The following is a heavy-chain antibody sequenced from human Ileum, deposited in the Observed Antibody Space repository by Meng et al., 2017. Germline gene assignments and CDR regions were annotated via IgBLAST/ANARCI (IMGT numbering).Heavy chain of an antibody. D-gene: IGHD2-2*01. J-gene: IGHJ4*02. CDR2: IKIKSDDEST. CDR3: LSECSSISCLGG. CDR1: GFTFSRSW. Sequence: GESLKISCAASGFTFSRSWMSWVRQTPGKGLEWVGRIKIKSDDESTDYAAPVKGRFTISRDESRNTLYLQMDSLKIEDTALYYCLSECSSISCLGGWGQGTLVTVSS. V-gene: IGHV3-15*01.